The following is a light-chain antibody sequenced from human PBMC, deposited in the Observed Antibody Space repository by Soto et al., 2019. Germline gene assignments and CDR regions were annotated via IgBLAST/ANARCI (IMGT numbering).Light chain of an antibody. CDR3: QQYNSYSWT. CDR1: QNINSW. CDR2: EAS. Sequence: DIQMTQSPSTLSASVGDRVTIACRASQNINSWLAWYQQKPGKAPNLLIYEASSLESGVPSRFGGSGSGTEFTLTISSLQPDHFATYYCQQYNSYSWTFGQGTKVEIK. J-gene: IGKJ1*01. V-gene: IGKV1-5*03.